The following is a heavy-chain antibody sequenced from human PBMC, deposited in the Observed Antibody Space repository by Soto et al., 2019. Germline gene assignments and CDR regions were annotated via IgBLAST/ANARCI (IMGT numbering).Heavy chain of an antibody. CDR2: ISGYNGKT. V-gene: IGHV1-18*01. Sequence: QVQLVQSGAEVKKPGASVKVSCKSSGYTFSMSGISWVRQAPGQGLEWMGWISGYNGKTNYEQKFQDRVIMTTDTPTNMAYMELRSLRSDDTAGYYCAREGPRTYYFNGMDVWGQGTTVTFAS. J-gene: IGHJ6*02. CDR3: AREGPRTYYFNGMDV. CDR1: GYTFSMSG.